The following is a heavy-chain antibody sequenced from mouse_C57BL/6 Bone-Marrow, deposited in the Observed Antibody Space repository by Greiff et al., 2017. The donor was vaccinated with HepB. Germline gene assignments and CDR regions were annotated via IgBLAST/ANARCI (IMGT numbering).Heavy chain of an antibody. J-gene: IGHJ3*01. CDR2: IDPNSGGT. CDR3: ARWMDGSSFWFAY. CDR1: GYTFTSYW. Sequence: QVHVKQPGAELVKPGASVKLSCKASGYTFTSYWMHWVKQRPGRGLEWIGRIDPNSGGTKYNEKFKSKATLTVDKPSSTAYMQLSSLTSEDSAVYYCARWMDGSSFWFAYWGQGTLVTVSA. V-gene: IGHV1-72*01. D-gene: IGHD1-1*01.